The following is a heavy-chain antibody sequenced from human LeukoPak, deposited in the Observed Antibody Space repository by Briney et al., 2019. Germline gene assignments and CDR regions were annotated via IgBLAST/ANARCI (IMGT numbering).Heavy chain of an antibody. CDR1: GFTFSSYG. CDR2: ISYDGSNK. CDR3: AKSIVVVPAAIVYYYYGMDV. D-gene: IGHD2-2*01. J-gene: IGHJ6*02. Sequence: GGSLRLSCAASGFTFSSYGMHWVRQAPGKGLEWVAVISYDGSNKYYADSVKGRFTISRDNSKNTLYLQMNSLSAEDTAVYYCAKSIVVVPAAIVYYYYGMDVWGQGTTVTVSS. V-gene: IGHV3-30*18.